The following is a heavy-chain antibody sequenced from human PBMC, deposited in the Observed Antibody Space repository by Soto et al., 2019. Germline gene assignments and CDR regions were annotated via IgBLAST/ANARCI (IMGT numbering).Heavy chain of an antibody. Sequence: QVQLVQSGAEVKKPGSSVKVSCKTSGVTHAISWVRQAPGQGLEWMGDIVPMSGTAYYAQKFQGRVTITADKSATTAYMERSSLRSEDTAVYYCARDRGEMDEWIQAFDTWGQGTMVTASS. CDR1: GVTHA. V-gene: IGHV1-69*06. D-gene: IGHD5-18*01. CDR3: ARDRGEMDEWIQAFDT. J-gene: IGHJ3*02. CDR2: IVPMSGTA.